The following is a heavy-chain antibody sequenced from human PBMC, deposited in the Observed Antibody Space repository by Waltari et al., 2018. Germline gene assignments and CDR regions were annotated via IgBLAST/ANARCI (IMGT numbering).Heavy chain of an antibody. CDR1: AASIRRYY. CDR2: IYFSVST. CDR3: ARGDTSNWFASYFDF. V-gene: IGHV4-59*01. D-gene: IGHD3-10*01. J-gene: IGHJ4*02. Sequence: QVRLPESGPGLVKPSETLSLTCTVSAASIRRYYWSWIRQPPGTGLEWIAYIYFSVSTSYNPSLKSRVAISGDTSKKQFCLRLSSVTAADTAVYYCARGDTSNWFASYFDFWGQGILVSVSS.